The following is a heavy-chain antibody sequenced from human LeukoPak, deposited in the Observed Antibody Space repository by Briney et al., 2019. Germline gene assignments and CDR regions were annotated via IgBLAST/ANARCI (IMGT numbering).Heavy chain of an antibody. V-gene: IGHV1-2*02. D-gene: IGHD3-22*01. Sequence: ASVKVSCKASGYTLTGYYMHWVRQAPGQGLEWMGWINPNSGATNYPQKFQGRVTMTSDTSVSTAYMEMTGLRSDDTAVYYCARGHDSSGYHPNWFDPWGQGTLVTASS. CDR3: ARGHDSSGYHPNWFDP. CDR2: INPNSGAT. CDR1: GYTLTGYY. J-gene: IGHJ5*02.